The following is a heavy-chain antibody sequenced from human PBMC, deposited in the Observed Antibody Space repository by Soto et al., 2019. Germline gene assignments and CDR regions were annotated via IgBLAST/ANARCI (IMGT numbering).Heavy chain of an antibody. CDR2: IIPTIGTT. CDR3: ARDLGSGYDPGDY. Sequence: SVKVSCKASGDTFTIFAISWVRQAPGQGLEWMGGIIPTIGTTNYAQRFQGRITITGDESTGTAYMELSSLKSEDAAVYYCARDLGSGYDPGDYWG. J-gene: IGHJ4*01. CDR1: GDTFTIFA. V-gene: IGHV1-69*13. D-gene: IGHD5-12*01.